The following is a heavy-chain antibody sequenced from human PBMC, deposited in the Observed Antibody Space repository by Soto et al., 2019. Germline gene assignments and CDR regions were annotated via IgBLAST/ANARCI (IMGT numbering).Heavy chain of an antibody. CDR2: ISADSGNT. J-gene: IGHJ4*02. CDR1: GYTFINYL. CDR3: ARRRPGGHCSAVTCYNFDY. V-gene: IGHV1-18*01. Sequence: QVQLVQSGGEVKKPGASMKVSCKASGYTFINYLISWVRQAPGQGLEWMGWISADSGNTNYAQKYQGRVTLTTDTSTNTAYMDLRSLRSDDTATYYCARRRPGGHCSAVTCYNFDYWGQGTLVTVSS. D-gene: IGHD2-15*01.